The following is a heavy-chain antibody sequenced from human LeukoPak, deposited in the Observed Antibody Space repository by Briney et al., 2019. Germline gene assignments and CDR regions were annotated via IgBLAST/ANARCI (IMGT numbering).Heavy chain of an antibody. CDR2: MYYSGST. Sequence: SETLSLTCTVSGGSISSGSYYWGWIRQPPAKELEWIGSMYYSGSTYCNPYLKSRVTISVDTSKNQFSLKLTSVTAADTAVYYCARGPRDGYNHGAFDIWGQGTMVTVSS. CDR1: GGSISSGSYY. J-gene: IGHJ3*02. V-gene: IGHV4-39*07. D-gene: IGHD5-24*01. CDR3: ARGPRDGYNHGAFDI.